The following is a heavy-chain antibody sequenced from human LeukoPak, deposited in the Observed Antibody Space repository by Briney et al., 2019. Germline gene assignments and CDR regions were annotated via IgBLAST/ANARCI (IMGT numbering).Heavy chain of an antibody. CDR1: GFTFSSYG. CDR2: IRYDGSNK. J-gene: IGHJ4*02. CDR3: AKDSSGGWYTHPFDY. Sequence: PGGSLGLSCAASGFTFSSYGMHWVRQAPGKGLEWVAFIRYDGSNKYYADSVKGRFTISRDNSKNTLYLQMNSLRAEDTAVYYCAKDSSGGWYTHPFDYWGQGTLVTVFS. V-gene: IGHV3-30*02. D-gene: IGHD6-19*01.